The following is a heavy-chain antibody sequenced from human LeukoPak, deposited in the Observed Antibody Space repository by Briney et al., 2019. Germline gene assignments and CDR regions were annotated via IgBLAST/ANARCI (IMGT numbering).Heavy chain of an antibody. Sequence: GGSLRLSCAASGFTFKSFSMTWVRQAPGKGLEWVADISSNSGVQSYADPVKGRFTISRDNIKNSLFLQLNSLRVEDTAIYYCARAYDFWSVPGGFWGQGTLVTVSS. J-gene: IGHJ4*02. CDR1: GFTFKSFS. CDR3: ARAYDFWSVPGGF. V-gene: IGHV3-48*01. D-gene: IGHD3-3*01. CDR2: ISSNSGVQ.